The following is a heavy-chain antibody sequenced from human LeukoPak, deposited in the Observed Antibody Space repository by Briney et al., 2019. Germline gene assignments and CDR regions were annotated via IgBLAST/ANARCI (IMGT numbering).Heavy chain of an antibody. CDR1: GFVFRSYA. Sequence: GGSLRLSCAASGFVFRSYAMSWVRQAPGKGLEWVSGISSSGGSTYHADSVKGRFTISRDNSKNTLYLQMNSLRAEDTAVYYCAATTRTAMALDYWGQGTLVTVSS. V-gene: IGHV3-23*01. CDR2: ISSSGGST. J-gene: IGHJ4*02. D-gene: IGHD5-18*01. CDR3: AATTRTAMALDY.